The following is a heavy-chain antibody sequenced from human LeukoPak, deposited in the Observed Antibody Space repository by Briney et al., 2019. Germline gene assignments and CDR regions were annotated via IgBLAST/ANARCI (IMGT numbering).Heavy chain of an antibody. CDR3: ARDRDYYDSSGGMNAFDI. V-gene: IGHV3-64*04. J-gene: IGHJ3*02. CDR2: ISSNGHT. Sequence: PGGSLRLSCSASGFTFRKYSMHWVRQGPGKGLEYVSAISSNGHTYYADSVKGRFTISRDNAKNSLYLQMNSLRAEDTAVFYCARDRDYYDSSGGMNAFDIWGQGTMVTVSS. CDR1: GFTFRKYS. D-gene: IGHD3-22*01.